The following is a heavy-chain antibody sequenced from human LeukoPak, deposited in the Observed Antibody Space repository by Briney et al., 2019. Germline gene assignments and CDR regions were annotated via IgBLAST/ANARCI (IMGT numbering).Heavy chain of an antibody. CDR2: IKQDGSDK. V-gene: IGHV3-7*05. J-gene: IGHJ4*02. Sequence: GGSLRLSCAVSGLTFSSYWMSWVRQAPGKGLEWVANIKQDGSDKYYVDSVKGRFTISRDNAKNSLYLQMSSLRAEDTAVYYCAAGRDGYNYGADYWGQGTLVIVSS. D-gene: IGHD5-24*01. CDR3: AAGRDGYNYGADY. CDR1: GLTFSSYW.